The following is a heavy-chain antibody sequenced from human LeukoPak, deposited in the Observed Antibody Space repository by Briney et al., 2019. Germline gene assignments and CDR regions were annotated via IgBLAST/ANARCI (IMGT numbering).Heavy chain of an antibody. CDR2: IYYSGST. CDR1: GGSISSSSYY. V-gene: IGHV4-39*07. D-gene: IGHD3-22*01. J-gene: IGHJ6*03. Sequence: SETLSLTCTVSGGSISSSSYYWGWIRQPPGKGLEWIGSIYYSGSTYYNPSLKSRVTISVDTSKSQFSLKLSSVTAADTAVYYCARLYSRFYYYYMDVWGKGTTVTVSS. CDR3: ARLYSRFYYYYMDV.